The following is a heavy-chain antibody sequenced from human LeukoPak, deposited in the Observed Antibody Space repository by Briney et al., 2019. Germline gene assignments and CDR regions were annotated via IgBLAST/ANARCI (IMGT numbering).Heavy chain of an antibody. D-gene: IGHD3-22*01. CDR1: GYTFTGYY. V-gene: IGHV1-2*02. CDR3: ARGSSDYYDSSGRDAFDI. J-gene: IGHJ3*02. CDR2: INPNSGGT. Sequence: ASVKVSCKASGYTFTGYYMHWVRQAPGQGLEWMGWINPNSGGTNYAQKFQGRVTMTRDTSISTAYMELSRLRSDDTAVYYCARGSSDYYDSSGRDAFDIWGQGTMVTVSS.